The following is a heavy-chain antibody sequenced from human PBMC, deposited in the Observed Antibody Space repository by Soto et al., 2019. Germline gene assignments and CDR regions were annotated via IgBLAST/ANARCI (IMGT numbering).Heavy chain of an antibody. CDR1: GFTFSSYG. CDR2: IRSDGDTT. CDR3: AKGKGVGATPDGANC. V-gene: IGHV3-23*01. D-gene: IGHD1-26*01. J-gene: IGHJ4*02. Sequence: GGSLRLSCAASGFTFSSYGMNWVLQAPGKGLEWVSGIRSDGDTTYNADSVKGRFTVSRDTSKNTVYLQMNSLRAEDTAVYYCAKGKGVGATPDGANCWGQGTLVTVSS.